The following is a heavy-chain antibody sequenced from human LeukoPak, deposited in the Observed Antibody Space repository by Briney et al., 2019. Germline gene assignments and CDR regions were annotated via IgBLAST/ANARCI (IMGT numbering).Heavy chain of an antibody. CDR1: GGSISSGSYY. D-gene: IGHD6-13*01. Sequence: SETLSLTCTVSGGSISSGSYYWSWIRQPAGKGLEWIGRIYTSGSTNYNPSLKSRVTMSVDTSKNQFSLKLSSVTAADTAVYYCTSTAEGSSWSILDYWGQGTLVSVSS. CDR2: IYTSGST. V-gene: IGHV4-61*02. J-gene: IGHJ4*02. CDR3: TSTAEGSSWSILDY.